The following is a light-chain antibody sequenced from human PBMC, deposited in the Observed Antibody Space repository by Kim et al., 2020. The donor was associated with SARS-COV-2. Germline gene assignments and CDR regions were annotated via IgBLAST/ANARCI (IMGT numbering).Light chain of an antibody. CDR3: SSYTTNSTLL. CDR1: SSDVGAYDH. V-gene: IGLV2-14*03. CDR2: EVS. J-gene: IGLJ2*01. Sequence: GPSITIARTGTSSDVGAYDHVSWYRQHPGKAPKLLIYEVSNRPSGVSDRLSGSRSGNTASLTISGLQAEDEAEYYCSSYTTNSTLLFGGGTQLTVL.